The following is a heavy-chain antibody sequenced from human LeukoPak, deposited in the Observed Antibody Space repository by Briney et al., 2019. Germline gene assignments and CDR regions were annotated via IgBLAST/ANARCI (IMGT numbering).Heavy chain of an antibody. D-gene: IGHD1-26*01. CDR1: GFTFSSYA. J-gene: IGHJ4*02. CDR2: ISGSGGST. Sequence: GGSLGLSCAASGFTFSSYAMSWVRQAPGKGLEWVSAISGSGGSTYYADSVKSRFTISRDNSKNTLYLQMNSLRAEDTAVYYCAKDPIFSGSYGVFDSWGQGTLVTVSS. V-gene: IGHV3-23*01. CDR3: AKDPIFSGSYGVFDS.